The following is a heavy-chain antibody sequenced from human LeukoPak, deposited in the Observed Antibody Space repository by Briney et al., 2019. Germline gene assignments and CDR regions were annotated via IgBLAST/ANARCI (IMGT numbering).Heavy chain of an antibody. J-gene: IGHJ3*02. D-gene: IGHD3-3*01. CDR1: GFTFSSYG. V-gene: IGHV3-33*01. CDR2: IWYDGSNK. CDR3: ARIFGFWSGYPDAFDI. Sequence: GGSLRLSCAASGFTFSSYGMHWVRQAPGKGLEWVAVIWYDGSNKYYADSVKGRFTISRDNSKNMLYLQMNSLRAEDTAVYYCARIFGFWSGYPDAFDIWGQGTMVTVSS.